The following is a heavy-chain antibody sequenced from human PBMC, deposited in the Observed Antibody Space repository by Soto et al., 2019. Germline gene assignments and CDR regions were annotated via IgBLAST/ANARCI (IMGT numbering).Heavy chain of an antibody. CDR1: GFTFSSYG. Sequence: QVQLVESGGGVVQPGRSLRLSCAASGFTFSSYGMHWVRQAPGKGLEWVAVISYDGNNKYYADSVKGRFTISRDNFKNTLHLQMHTLRPEDTGMYYCAKHPLETTVTPPSYWGQGTLVTVS. J-gene: IGHJ4*02. CDR2: ISYDGNNK. CDR3: AKHPLETTVTPPSY. D-gene: IGHD4-17*01. V-gene: IGHV3-30*18.